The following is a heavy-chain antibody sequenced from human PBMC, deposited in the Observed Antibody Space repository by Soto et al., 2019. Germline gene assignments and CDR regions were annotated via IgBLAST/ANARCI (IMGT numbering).Heavy chain of an antibody. V-gene: IGHV5-51*01. Sequence: PGESLKISCKGSGYSFTSYWIGWVRQMPGKGLEWMGIIYPGDSDTRYSPSFQGQVTISADKSISTAYLQWSSLKASDTAMYYCARVTYYYDSSGYYPRAYYYGMDVWGQGTTVTVSS. CDR1: GYSFTSYW. CDR2: IYPGDSDT. D-gene: IGHD3-22*01. J-gene: IGHJ6*02. CDR3: ARVTYYYDSSGYYPRAYYYGMDV.